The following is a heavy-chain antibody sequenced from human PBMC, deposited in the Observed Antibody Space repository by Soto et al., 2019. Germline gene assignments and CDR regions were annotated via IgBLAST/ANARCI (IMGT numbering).Heavy chain of an antibody. Sequence: ASVKVCCKESGYTYTSYGRRWVRQEHRQGLEWMGWISAYNGNTNYAQKLQGRVTMTTGTSTSTAYMELRSLRSDDTAVYYCARVAYFWSGRYYFDYWGQGTLVTVSS. V-gene: IGHV1-18*01. J-gene: IGHJ4*02. CDR2: ISAYNGNT. CDR1: GYTYTSYG. CDR3: ARVAYFWSGRYYFDY. D-gene: IGHD3-3*01.